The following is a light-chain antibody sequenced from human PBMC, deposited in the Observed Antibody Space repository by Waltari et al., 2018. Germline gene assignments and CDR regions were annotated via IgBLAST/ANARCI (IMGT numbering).Light chain of an antibody. CDR1: QSVSSY. CDR3: QQRSNWPSGT. Sequence: EIVLTQSPATLSLSPGERATLSCRASQSVSSYLAWYQQKPGQAPRLLLYESSNRATGIPARFSGSESGTDFTLTISSLEPEDFAVYYCQQRSNWPSGTFGPGTKVDIK. CDR2: ESS. V-gene: IGKV3-11*01. J-gene: IGKJ3*01.